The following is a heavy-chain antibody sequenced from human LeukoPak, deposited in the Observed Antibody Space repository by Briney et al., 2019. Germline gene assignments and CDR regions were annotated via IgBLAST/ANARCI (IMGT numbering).Heavy chain of an antibody. CDR1: GYTFTGYY. D-gene: IGHD2-15*01. Sequence: ASVKVSCKASGYTFTGYYMHWVPQAPGQGLEWMGWINPNSGGTNYAQKFQGRVTMTRDTSISTAYMELSRLRSDDTAVYYCARAGGYCSGGSCYSISHYYYYYMDVWGKGTTVTVSS. CDR3: ARAGGYCSGGSCYSISHYYYYYMDV. V-gene: IGHV1-2*02. CDR2: INPNSGGT. J-gene: IGHJ6*03.